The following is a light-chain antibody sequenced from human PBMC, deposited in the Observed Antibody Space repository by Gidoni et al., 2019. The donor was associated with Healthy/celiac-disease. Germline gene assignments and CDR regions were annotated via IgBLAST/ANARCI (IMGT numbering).Light chain of an antibody. J-gene: IGKJ3*01. CDR1: QRVSSSY. CDR3: QQYGSSPFT. V-gene: IGKV3-20*01. CDR2: GAS. Sequence: EIVLTQSPGTLSLSPGERATLSCRASQRVSSSYVGWYQQKPGQAPRLRIYGASSRAPGIPDRFSGSGSGTDFTLTISRLEPEDFAVYYWQQYGSSPFTFGPGTKVDIK.